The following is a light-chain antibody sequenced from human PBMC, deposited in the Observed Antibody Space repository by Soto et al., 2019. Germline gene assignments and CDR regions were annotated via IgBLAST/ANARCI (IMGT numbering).Light chain of an antibody. V-gene: IGLV1-51*01. CDR2: DNN. Sequence: QSVLTQPPSVSAAPGQKVTISCSGSSSNIGNNYVSWYQQLPGTAPKLLIYDNNKRPSGILDRFSGSKSGTSATLGITGLQTGDEADYFCGTWDSSLSAGIFGTGTKLTVL. J-gene: IGLJ1*01. CDR1: SSNIGNNY. CDR3: GTWDSSLSAGI.